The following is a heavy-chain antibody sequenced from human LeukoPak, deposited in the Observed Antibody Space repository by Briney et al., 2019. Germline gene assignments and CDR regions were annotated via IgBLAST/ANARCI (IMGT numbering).Heavy chain of an antibody. J-gene: IGHJ4*02. CDR3: ARVPNSSGLNY. V-gene: IGHV3-53*01. CDR2: IYSGGST. D-gene: IGHD6-19*01. Sequence: PGGSLRLSCAASGFTFSSYAMSWVRQAPGKGLEWVSVIYSGGSTYYADSVKGRFTISRDNSKNTLYLQMNSLRAEDTAVYYCARVPNSSGLNYWGQGTLVTVSS. CDR1: GFTFSSYA.